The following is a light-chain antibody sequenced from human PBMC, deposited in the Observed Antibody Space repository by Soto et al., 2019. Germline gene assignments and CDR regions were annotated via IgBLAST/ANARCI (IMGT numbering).Light chain of an antibody. CDR2: GNS. V-gene: IGLV1-40*01. CDR1: RSNIGASYH. CDR3: QSYDSSLSGSV. Sequence: QSVLTQPPSVSGAPGQRVTISYTGSRSNIGASYHVHWYQQLPGTAPKLLIYGNSNRPSGVPDRFSGSKSGTSASLAITGLQAEDEADYYCQSYDSSLSGSVFGGGTKLTVL. J-gene: IGLJ3*02.